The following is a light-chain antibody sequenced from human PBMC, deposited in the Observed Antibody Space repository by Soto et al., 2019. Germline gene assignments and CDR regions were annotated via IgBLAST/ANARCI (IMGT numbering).Light chain of an antibody. V-gene: IGLV2-11*01. CDR2: DVS. J-gene: IGLJ1*01. CDR3: CSYTGSYTYV. Sequence: QSALTQPRSVSGAPGQSGTISCTGTSSDGGGYNSVSWYQQHPGKAPTLMIFDVSKWPSGVPDRFSGSKSGNTASLTISGLQAEDEADYYCCSYTGSYTYVFGTGTKLTVL. CDR1: SSDGGGYNS.